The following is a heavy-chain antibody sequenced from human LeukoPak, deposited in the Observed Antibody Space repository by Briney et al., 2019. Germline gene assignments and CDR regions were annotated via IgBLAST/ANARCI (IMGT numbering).Heavy chain of an antibody. CDR3: AKAPRYYYDSGGFYYGAADF. CDR2: ISGSGVST. J-gene: IGHJ4*02. Sequence: GGSLRLSCTASGFTFSTYAMSWVRQAPGNGLQWVSAISGSGVSTYYADSVKGRFTSSRDNSKNTLYLQMNSLRAEDTAVYYCAKAPRYYYDSGGFYYGAADFWGQGTLVTVSS. V-gene: IGHV3-23*01. D-gene: IGHD3-22*01. CDR1: GFTFSTYA.